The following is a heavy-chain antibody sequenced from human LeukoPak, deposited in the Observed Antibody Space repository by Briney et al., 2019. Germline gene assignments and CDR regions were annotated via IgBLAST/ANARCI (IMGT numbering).Heavy chain of an antibody. J-gene: IGHJ6*03. CDR1: GGSISSYY. V-gene: IGHV4-4*07. Sequence: SETLSLTCTVSGGSISSYYWIWIRQPAGKGLEWIGRIYTSGSTNYNPSLKSRVTMSVDTSKNQFSLKLSSVTAADTAVYYCECYGSGRGNYYMDVWGKGTTVTVSS. CDR2: IYTSGST. D-gene: IGHD3-10*01. CDR3: ECYGSGRGNYYMDV.